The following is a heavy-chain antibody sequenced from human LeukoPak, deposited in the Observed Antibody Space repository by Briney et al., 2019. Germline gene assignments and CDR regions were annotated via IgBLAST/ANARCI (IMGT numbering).Heavy chain of an antibody. D-gene: IGHD4-17*01. Sequence: PGGSLRLSCAASGFTFSSCAMSWVRQAPGKGLEWVSAISGSGGSTYYADSVKGRFTISRDNSKNTLYLQMNSLRAEDTAVYYCAKDHPTTEYYYYGMDVWGQGTTVTVSS. CDR2: ISGSGGST. V-gene: IGHV3-23*01. CDR3: AKDHPTTEYYYYGMDV. J-gene: IGHJ6*02. CDR1: GFTFSSCA.